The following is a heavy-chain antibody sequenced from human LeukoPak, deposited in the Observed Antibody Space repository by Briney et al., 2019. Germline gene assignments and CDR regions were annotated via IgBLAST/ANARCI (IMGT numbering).Heavy chain of an antibody. D-gene: IGHD5-12*01. CDR3: ARVTSDYDYDYYGMDV. CDR1: GVSISSSNW. Sequence: PSETLSLTCAVSGVSISSSNWWRWVRQPPGKGLEWTGEIYHSGSTNYNPSLKSRVTISVDKSKNQFSLKLSSVTAADTAVYYCARVTSDYDYDYYGMDVWGKGTTVTVSS. V-gene: IGHV4-4*02. CDR2: IYHSGST. J-gene: IGHJ6*04.